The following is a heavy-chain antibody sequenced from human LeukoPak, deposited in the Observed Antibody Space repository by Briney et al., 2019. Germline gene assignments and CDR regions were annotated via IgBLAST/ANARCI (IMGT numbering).Heavy chain of an antibody. Sequence: GGSLRLSCAASGFTFSSYAMSWVRQAPGKGLEWVTAISGSGGSTYYADSVKGRFTISRDNSKNTLYLQMNSLRAEDTAVYYCAKDHSSGWYYFDYWGQGTLVAVSS. V-gene: IGHV3-23*01. CDR3: AKDHSSGWYYFDY. CDR1: GFTFSSYA. CDR2: ISGSGGST. D-gene: IGHD6-19*01. J-gene: IGHJ4*02.